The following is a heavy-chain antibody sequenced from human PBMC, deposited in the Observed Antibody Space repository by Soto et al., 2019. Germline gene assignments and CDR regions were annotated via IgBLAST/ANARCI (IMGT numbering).Heavy chain of an antibody. J-gene: IGHJ6*03. D-gene: IGHD4-17*01. CDR2: MYYSGST. V-gene: IGHV4-39*01. CDR1: GDSISSSNYY. Sequence: SETLSITCTVSGDSISSSNYYWGWIRQPPGKGLEWIGSMYYSGSTYYNPSLKSRVTISVDTSKNQFSLKLSSVTAADTAVYYCARLKGDYFYFHYYMDVWGKGTTVTVSS. CDR3: ARLKGDYFYFHYYMDV.